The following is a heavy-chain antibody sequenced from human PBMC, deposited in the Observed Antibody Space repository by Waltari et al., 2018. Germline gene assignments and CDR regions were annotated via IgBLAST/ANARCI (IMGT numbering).Heavy chain of an antibody. CDR3: ARRNPIYTDGMDV. V-gene: IGHV3-53*01. CDR2: IYSGGST. CDR1: GFTVSSNY. J-gene: IGHJ6*02. D-gene: IGHD2-2*02. Sequence: EVQLVESGGGLIQPGGSLRLSCAASGFTVSSNYMSWVRQAPGKGLEWVSVIYSGGSTYYADSVKGRFTISRDNSRNTLYLQMNSLRAEDTAVYYCARRNPIYTDGMDVWGQGTTVTVSS.